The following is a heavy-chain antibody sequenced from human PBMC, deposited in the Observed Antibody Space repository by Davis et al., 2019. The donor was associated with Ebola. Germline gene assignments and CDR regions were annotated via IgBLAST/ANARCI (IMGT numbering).Heavy chain of an antibody. V-gene: IGHV5-51*01. CDR3: AKGSSAHYYYYGMDV. J-gene: IGHJ6*02. Sequence: GESLKISCKGSGYSFTSYWIDWVRQMPGKGLEWMGIIYPGDSDTRYSPSFQGQVTISADKSISTAYLQWSSLKAPDTAMYYCAKGSSAHYYYYGMDVWGQGTTVTVSS. D-gene: IGHD6-6*01. CDR1: GYSFTSYW. CDR2: IYPGDSDT.